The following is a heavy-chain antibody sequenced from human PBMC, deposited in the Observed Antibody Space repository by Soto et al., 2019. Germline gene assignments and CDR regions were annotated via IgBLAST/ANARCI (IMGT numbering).Heavy chain of an antibody. J-gene: IGHJ4*02. D-gene: IGHD2-15*01. CDR1: GFTFGDSY. V-gene: IGHV3-11*06. CDR3: VRGGGGGLFDH. Sequence: GGSLRLSCAGSGFTFGDSYMSWIRQAPGKGLEWLSYISPGSRYPAYADSVKGRFTISRDNAKRSLYLQMMSLTAEDTAIYYCVRGGGGGLFDHWAQGTMVTVSS. CDR2: ISPGSRYP.